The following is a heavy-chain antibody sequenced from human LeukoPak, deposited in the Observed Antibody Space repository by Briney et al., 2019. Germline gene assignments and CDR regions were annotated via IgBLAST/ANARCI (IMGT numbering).Heavy chain of an antibody. Sequence: SETLPLTCTVSGGSVSSYYWSWIRQPPGKGLEWIGYIYYSGSTNYNPSLKSRVTISVDTSKNQFSLKLSSVTAADTAVYHCARDNWNYGSSMDVWGQGTTVTVSS. CDR2: IYYSGST. D-gene: IGHD1-7*01. V-gene: IGHV4-59*02. CDR3: ARDNWNYGSSMDV. CDR1: GGSVSSYY. J-gene: IGHJ6*02.